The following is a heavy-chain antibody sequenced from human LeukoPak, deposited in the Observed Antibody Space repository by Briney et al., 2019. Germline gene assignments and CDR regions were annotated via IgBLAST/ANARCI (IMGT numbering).Heavy chain of an antibody. V-gene: IGHV4-59*01. Sequence: SETLSLTCTVSGGSISSYYWSWIRQPPGKGLEWIGYIYYSGSTNYNPSLKSRVTISVDTSKNQFSLKLSSVTAADTAVYYCARDSTDDDYYSDYWGQGTLVTVSS. J-gene: IGHJ4*02. CDR1: GGSISSYY. D-gene: IGHD3-3*01. CDR2: IYYSGST. CDR3: ARDSTDDDYYSDY.